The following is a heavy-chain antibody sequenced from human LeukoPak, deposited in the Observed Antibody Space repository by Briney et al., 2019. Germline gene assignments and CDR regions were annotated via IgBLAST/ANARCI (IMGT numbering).Heavy chain of an antibody. CDR2: IYYSGST. J-gene: IGHJ4*02. CDR3: AREYCSSTSCYFDY. D-gene: IGHD2-2*01. V-gene: IGHV4-59*01. Sequence: SETLSLTCTVSGGSISSYYRSWIRQPPGKGLEWIGYIYYSGSTNYNPSLKSRVTISVDSSKNQFSLKLNSVTAADTAVYYCAREYCSSTSCYFDYWGQGTLVTVSS. CDR1: GGSISSYY.